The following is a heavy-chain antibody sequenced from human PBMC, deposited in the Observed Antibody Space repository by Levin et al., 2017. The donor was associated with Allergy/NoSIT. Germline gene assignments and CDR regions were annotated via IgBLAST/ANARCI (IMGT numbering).Heavy chain of an antibody. CDR3: VSYRDGPYIHIAY. CDR2: ISGNSRTI. J-gene: IGHJ4*02. CDR1: GFTFSSYA. V-gene: IGHV3-23*01. Sequence: GGSLRLSCVVSGFTFSSYAMSWIRQTPDKGLEWISIISGNSRTIYYADPVRGRFTISRDNSKNTLNLQMNSLSAQDTALYYCVSYRDGPYIHIAYWGQGTLVTVSS. D-gene: IGHD3-16*02.